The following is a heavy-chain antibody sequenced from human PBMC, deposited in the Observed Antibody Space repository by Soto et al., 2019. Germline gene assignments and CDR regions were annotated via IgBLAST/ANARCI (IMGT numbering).Heavy chain of an antibody. CDR3: ARPHPPIVGATKGDAFDI. Sequence: SQTLSLTCTVSGGSISSSSYYWGWIRQPPGKGLEWIGSIYYSGSTYYNPSLKSRVTISVDTSKNQFSLKLSSVTAADTAVYYCARPHPPIVGATKGDAFDIWGQGTMVTVSS. V-gene: IGHV4-39*01. D-gene: IGHD1-26*01. CDR1: GGSISSSSYY. CDR2: IYYSGST. J-gene: IGHJ3*02.